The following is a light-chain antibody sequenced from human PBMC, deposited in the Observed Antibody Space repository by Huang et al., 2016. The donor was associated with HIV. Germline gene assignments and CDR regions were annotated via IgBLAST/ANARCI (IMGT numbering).Light chain of an antibody. CDR2: LGS. CDR1: QSLLHSFGYYY. Sequence: IVLTQSPLSLPVTPGEPVSISCRSSQSLLHSFGYYYLHWYVQKPGQSPQLLISLGSDRASGVPDRISASGSGTDFTLKITNVEAEDVGIYYCMQTLQSPFTFGPGTKVDI. J-gene: IGKJ3*01. CDR3: MQTLQSPFT. V-gene: IGKV2-28*01.